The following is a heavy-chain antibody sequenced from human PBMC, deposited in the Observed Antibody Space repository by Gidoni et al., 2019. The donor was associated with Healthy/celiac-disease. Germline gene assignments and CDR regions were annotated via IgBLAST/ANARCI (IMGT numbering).Heavy chain of an antibody. CDR1: GFTFSRYS. CDR2: ISSSSSYI. CDR3: ARDRDFTVTTVGAFDI. V-gene: IGHV3-21*01. J-gene: IGHJ3*02. D-gene: IGHD4-17*01. Sequence: EVQLVESGGGLVKPGGSLRLSCAASGFTFSRYSMNWVRQAPGKGLEWVSSISSSSSYIYYADSVKGRFTISRDNAKNSLYRKMNSLRAEDTAVYYCARDRDFTVTTVGAFDIWGQGTMVTVSS.